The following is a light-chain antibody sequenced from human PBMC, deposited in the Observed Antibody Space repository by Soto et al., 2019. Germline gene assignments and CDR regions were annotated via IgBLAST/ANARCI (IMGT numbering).Light chain of an antibody. Sequence: QSVLTQPPSVSGAPGQRVTISCTGSSSNIGAGYDVHWYQQLPGTAPKLLIYGNSNRPSGVPDRFSGSKSGTSASLASTGLQAEDEADYSCQSYHSRLSGYVFGTGTQLTVL. CDR1: SSNIGAGYD. V-gene: IGLV1-40*01. J-gene: IGLJ1*01. CDR3: QSYHSRLSGYV. CDR2: GNS.